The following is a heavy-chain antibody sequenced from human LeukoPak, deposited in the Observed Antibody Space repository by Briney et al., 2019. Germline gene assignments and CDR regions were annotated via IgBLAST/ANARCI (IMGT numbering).Heavy chain of an antibody. D-gene: IGHD6-6*01. J-gene: IGHJ4*02. Sequence: ASVKVSCKASGYTFPGYYMHWVRQAPGQELEWMGWINPNSGGTNYAQKFQGRVTMTRDTSISTAYMELSRLRSDDTAVYYCAREHSSSSGKVFDYWGQGTLVTVSS. CDR2: INPNSGGT. CDR1: GYTFPGYY. CDR3: AREHSSSSGKVFDY. V-gene: IGHV1-2*02.